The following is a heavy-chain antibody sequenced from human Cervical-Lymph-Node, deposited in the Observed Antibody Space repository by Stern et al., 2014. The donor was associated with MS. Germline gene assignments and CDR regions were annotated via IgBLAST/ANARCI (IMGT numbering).Heavy chain of an antibody. Sequence: VQLVASGGGVVPPGRSLRLSCAASGFTFSSYAMHWVRQAPGTGLEWVAVISYDGSNKYYADSVKGRFTISRDNSKNTLYLQMNSLRAEDTAVYYCAREMIAAAGTIPFDYWGQGTLVTVSS. V-gene: IGHV3-30*01. D-gene: IGHD6-13*01. J-gene: IGHJ4*02. CDR2: ISYDGSNK. CDR3: AREMIAAAGTIPFDY. CDR1: GFTFSSYA.